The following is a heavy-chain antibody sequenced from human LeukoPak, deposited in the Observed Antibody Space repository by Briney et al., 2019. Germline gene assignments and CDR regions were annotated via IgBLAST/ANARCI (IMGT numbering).Heavy chain of an antibody. J-gene: IGHJ4*02. D-gene: IGHD5-12*01. V-gene: IGHV3-9*03. CDR1: GFTFDDYA. CDR3: AKDGGRGYSGYDYFFDY. Sequence: GGSLRLSCAASGFTFDDYAMHWVRRAPGKGLEWVSGISWNSGSIGYADSVKGRFTISRDNAKNSLYLQMNSLRAEDMALYYCAKDGGRGYSGYDYFFDYWGQGTLVTVSS. CDR2: ISWNSGSI.